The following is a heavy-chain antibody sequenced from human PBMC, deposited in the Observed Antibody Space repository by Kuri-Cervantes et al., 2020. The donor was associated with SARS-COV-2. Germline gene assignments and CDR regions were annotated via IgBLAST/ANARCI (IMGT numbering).Heavy chain of an antibody. CDR1: GVNFGKYS. J-gene: IGHJ4*02. V-gene: IGHV3-49*04. D-gene: IGHD3-10*01. CDR2: IRSKAYGGTT. Sequence: GGSLRLSCTASGVNFGKYSMSWVRQAPGKGLEWVGFIRSKAYGGTTEYAASVKGKFTISRDDSKSIAYLQMNSLKTEDTAMYYCTRDRPSYYYDSGSYFPFDYWGQGTLVTVSS. CDR3: TRDRPSYYYDSGSYFPFDY.